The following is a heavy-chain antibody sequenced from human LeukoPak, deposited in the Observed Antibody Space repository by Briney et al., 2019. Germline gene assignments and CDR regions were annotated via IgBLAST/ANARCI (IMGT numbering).Heavy chain of an antibody. V-gene: IGHV3-30*04. CDR3: AREPSPLSDYYYYYYMDV. Sequence: GGSLRLSCAASGFTFSSYAMHWVRQAPGKGLEWVAVISYDGSNKYYADSVKGRFTISRDNSKNTLYLQMNSLRAEDTAVYYCAREPSPLSDYYYYYYMDVWGKGTTVTVSS. D-gene: IGHD3-16*02. CDR2: ISYDGSNK. CDR1: GFTFSSYA. J-gene: IGHJ6*03.